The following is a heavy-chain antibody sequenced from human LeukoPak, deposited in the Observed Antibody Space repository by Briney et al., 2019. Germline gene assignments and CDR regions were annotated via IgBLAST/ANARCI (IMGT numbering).Heavy chain of an antibody. CDR3: TKGDSGRHFDY. CDR1: GFTFSDYG. J-gene: IGHJ4*02. D-gene: IGHD6-19*01. V-gene: IGHV3-30*02. Sequence: PGGSLRLSCAASGFTFSDYGMHWVRQAPGKGLEWVTFIRYDGVNKFYADSVKGRFTVSRDNSKNTLYLQINSLRPEDTALYYCTKGDSGRHFDYWGQGTLVTVSS. CDR2: IRYDGVNK.